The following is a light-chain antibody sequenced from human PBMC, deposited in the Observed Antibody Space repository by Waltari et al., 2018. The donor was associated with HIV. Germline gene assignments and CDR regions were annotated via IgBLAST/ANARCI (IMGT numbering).Light chain of an antibody. V-gene: IGKV1-5*03. CDR1: QNIYTY. CDR3: QQYNHYPIT. J-gene: IGKJ4*01. CDR2: QAS. Sequence: DIQMTQSPSTLSASVEDRVTFTCRARQNIYTYFAWYQQKPGKAPNPLIYQASVLQTGGPSTFSGLGSGTNFSLTISSLHPDDFATYYCQQYNHYPITFGGGTKVGI.